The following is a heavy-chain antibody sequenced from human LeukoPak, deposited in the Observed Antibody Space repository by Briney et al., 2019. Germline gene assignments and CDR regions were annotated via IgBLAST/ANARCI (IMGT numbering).Heavy chain of an antibody. D-gene: IGHD3-3*01. CDR1: GFTFDDYD. CDR2: IDRDGITT. CDR3: ARSRWSGYADY. J-gene: IGHJ4*02. V-gene: IGHV3-74*01. Sequence: PGGSLRLSCAASGFTFDDYDMSWVRQAPGKGLEWVSRIDRDGITTSYADSVKGRFTISRDNAKNTLYLQVNSLTAEDTAVYYCARSRWSGYADYWGQGTLVTVSS.